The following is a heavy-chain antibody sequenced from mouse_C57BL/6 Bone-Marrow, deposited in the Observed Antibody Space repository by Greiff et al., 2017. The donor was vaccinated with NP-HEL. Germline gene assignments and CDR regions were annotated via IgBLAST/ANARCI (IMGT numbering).Heavy chain of an antibody. J-gene: IGHJ4*01. CDR2: ISYSGST. V-gene: IGHV3-8*01. D-gene: IGHD2-2*01. CDR1: GYSITSDY. Sequence: EVQLQQSGPGLAKPSQTLSLTCSVTGYSITSDYWNWIRKFPGNKLEYMGYISYSGSTYYNPSLNSRISIPRDTSKNQYYLQVNSVTTEDTATYYCARSPLWLRRNYYAMDYWGQGTSVTVSS. CDR3: ARSPLWLRRNYYAMDY.